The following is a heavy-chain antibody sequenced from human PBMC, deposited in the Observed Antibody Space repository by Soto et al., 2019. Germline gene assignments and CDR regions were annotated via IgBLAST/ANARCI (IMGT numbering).Heavy chain of an antibody. CDR2: ISGSGGST. D-gene: IGHD3-3*01. V-gene: IGHV3-23*01. CDR3: AKEVSEDFWSNYCAYYYYGMDV. J-gene: IGHJ6*02. Sequence: EVHLLESGGGLVHPGGSLRLSCAVSGFTFSSFAMSWVRQAPGKGLEWVSVISGSGGSTYYADSVQGRFTISRDNSKNTMYLQMNSLRAEDSSVYYCAKEVSEDFWSNYCAYYYYGMDVWGQGTTVTVSS. CDR1: GFTFSSFA.